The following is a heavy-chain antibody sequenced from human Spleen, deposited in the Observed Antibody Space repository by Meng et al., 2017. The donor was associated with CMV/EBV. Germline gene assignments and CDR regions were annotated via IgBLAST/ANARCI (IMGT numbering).Heavy chain of an antibody. Sequence: ETLSLTCLVSGGSISSYYWSWIRQPPGKALEWLAYIFSNDEKSYSTSLKSRLTISKDTSKSQVVLTMTNMDPVDTATYYCARIYNDFWGGYYYGMDVWGQGTTVTVSS. CDR3: ARIYNDFWGGYYYGMDV. CDR2: IFSNDEK. CDR1: GGSISSYYW. D-gene: IGHD3-3*01. J-gene: IGHJ6*02. V-gene: IGHV2-26*01.